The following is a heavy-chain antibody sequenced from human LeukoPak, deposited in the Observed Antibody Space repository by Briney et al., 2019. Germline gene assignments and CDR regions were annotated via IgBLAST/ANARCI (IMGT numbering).Heavy chain of an antibody. CDR3: AKWDCSSTSCYAGGIDY. D-gene: IGHD2-2*01. Sequence: GGSLRLSCAASGFTFSSYAMSWVRQAPGKGLEWVSAISGSGGSTYYADSVKGRFTNSRDNSKNTLYLQMNSLRAEDTAVYYCAKWDCSSTSCYAGGIDYWGQGTLVTVSS. CDR2: ISGSGGST. CDR1: GFTFSSYA. J-gene: IGHJ4*02. V-gene: IGHV3-23*01.